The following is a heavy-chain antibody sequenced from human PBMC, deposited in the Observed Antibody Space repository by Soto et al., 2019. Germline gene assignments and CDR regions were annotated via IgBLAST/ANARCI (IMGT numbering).Heavy chain of an antibody. CDR1: GGSFSGYY. CDR3: ARSLSSSWYGYFQH. Sequence: QVQLQQWGAGLLKPSETLSLTCAVYGGSFSGYYWSWIRQPPGKGLEWIGEINHSGSTNYNPSLKSRVTISVDTCKNQFYLKLSSVTAADTAVYYCARSLSSSWYGYFQHWGQGTLVTGSS. D-gene: IGHD6-13*01. CDR2: INHSGST. V-gene: IGHV4-34*01. J-gene: IGHJ1*01.